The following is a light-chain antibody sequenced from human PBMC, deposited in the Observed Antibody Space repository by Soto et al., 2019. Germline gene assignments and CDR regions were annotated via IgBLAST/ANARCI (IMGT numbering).Light chain of an antibody. V-gene: IGKV1-5*01. CDR3: QQYDSYWT. Sequence: IQMTQSPSTLSASVGDRVTITCRASQNINTWLAWYQQKPGKVPDLLIYDASSLERGVPSRFSGSGSGTEFTLTINSLQPDHFATYYCQQYDSYWTFGQGTKVDIK. CDR2: DAS. J-gene: IGKJ1*01. CDR1: QNINTW.